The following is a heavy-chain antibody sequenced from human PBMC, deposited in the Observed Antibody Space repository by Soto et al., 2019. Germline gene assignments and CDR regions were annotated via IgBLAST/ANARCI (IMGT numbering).Heavy chain of an antibody. CDR1: GGSFSGYY. CDR3: ARDRRYYDFWSGYSKGVDY. Sequence: SETLSLTGAVYGGSFSGYYWSWIRQPPGKGLEWIGEINHSGSTNYNPSLKSRVTISVDTSKNQFSLKLSSVTAADTAVYYCARDRRYYDFWSGYSKGVDYWGQGTLVTVSS. V-gene: IGHV4-34*01. CDR2: INHSGST. D-gene: IGHD3-3*01. J-gene: IGHJ4*02.